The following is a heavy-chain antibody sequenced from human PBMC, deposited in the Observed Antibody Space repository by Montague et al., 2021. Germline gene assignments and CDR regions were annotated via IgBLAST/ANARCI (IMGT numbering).Heavy chain of an antibody. D-gene: IGHD2-21*01. CDR2: IYWDADK. V-gene: IGHV2-5*02. CDR1: GFSLTTSGVG. Sequence: PALVKPTQTLTLTCTFSGFSLTTSGVGVGWIRQPPGKALEWLAAIYWDADKRYSPSLQNRLIITHDASRNQVILTLNDLDPMDTGTYFCAHTHHVIPFYYCMDVWGKGTTVTVSS. CDR3: AHTHHVIPFYYCMDV. J-gene: IGHJ6*03.